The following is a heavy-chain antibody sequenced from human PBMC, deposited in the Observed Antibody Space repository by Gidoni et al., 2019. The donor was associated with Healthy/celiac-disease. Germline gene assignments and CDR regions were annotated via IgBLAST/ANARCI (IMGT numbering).Heavy chain of an antibody. D-gene: IGHD6-13*01. CDR3: ARGEYSSSWYKLEYRNYYYMDV. J-gene: IGHJ6*03. V-gene: IGHV2-26*01. CDR1: GFSLSNARMG. Sequence: QVTLKESGPVLVKPTETLTLTCTVSGFSLSNARMGVSWIRQPPGKALEWLAHIFSNDEKSYSTSLKSRLTISKDTSKSQVVLTMTNMDPVDTATYYCARGEYSSSWYKLEYRNYYYMDVWGKGTTVTVSS. CDR2: IFSNDEK.